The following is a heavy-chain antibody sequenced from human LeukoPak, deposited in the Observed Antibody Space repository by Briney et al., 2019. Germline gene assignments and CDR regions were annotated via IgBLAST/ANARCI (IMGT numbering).Heavy chain of an antibody. CDR2: INHSGST. CDR1: GGSFSGYY. Sequence: SETLSLTCAVYGGSFSGYYRSWIRQPPGKGLEWIGEINHSGSTTYNPPLKSRVTISVDTSKNQFSLKLSSVTAADTAVYYCARAQIAAAGTYYMDVWGKGTTVTVSS. V-gene: IGHV4-34*01. D-gene: IGHD6-13*01. J-gene: IGHJ6*03. CDR3: ARAQIAAAGTYYMDV.